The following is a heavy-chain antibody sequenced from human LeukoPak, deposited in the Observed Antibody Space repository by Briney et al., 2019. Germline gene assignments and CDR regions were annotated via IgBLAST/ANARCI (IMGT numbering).Heavy chain of an antibody. V-gene: IGHV4-59*12. J-gene: IGHJ4*02. CDR1: GGSFSGYY. CDR3: ARCPRDYGDYPYDY. Sequence: SETLSLTCAVYGGSFSGYYWSWIRQPPGKGLEWIGFIYYSGSTNYDPSLKSRVTISVDTSKNQFSLKLSSVTAADTAVYYCARCPRDYGDYPYDYWGQGTLVTVSS. D-gene: IGHD4-17*01. CDR2: IYYSGST.